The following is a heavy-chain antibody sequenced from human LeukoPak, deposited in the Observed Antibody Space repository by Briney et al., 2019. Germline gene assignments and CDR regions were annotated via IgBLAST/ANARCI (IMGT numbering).Heavy chain of an antibody. D-gene: IGHD1-1*01. CDR3: VTNWVSTLQNSYDNLLDY. CDR1: GFGFTFSNYW. J-gene: IGHJ4*02. Sequence: GGSLRLSCAVSGFGFTFSNYWMTWVRQAPGKGLEWVANIKPDGSDKYYVDSVKGRFTISRDNAKKSLSLQMNSLIAEDTAIYFCVTNWVSTLQNSYDNLLDYWGQGTLVTVSS. V-gene: IGHV3-7*03. CDR2: IKPDGSDK.